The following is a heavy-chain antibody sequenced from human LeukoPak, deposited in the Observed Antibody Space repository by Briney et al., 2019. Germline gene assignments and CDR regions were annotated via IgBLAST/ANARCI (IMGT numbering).Heavy chain of an antibody. V-gene: IGHV3-23*01. CDR2: ISASGGNT. CDR3: QTPGVS. D-gene: IGHD3-10*01. Sequence: GWSLRLSCAAASRFTFSSYAMTWVRQAPGKGLEWVSAISASGGNTRYSDSVKGRFTISRDNSKDTMYLQMDSLRVEDTAAYYCQTPGVSWGQGTLVTVSS. CDR1: RFTFSSYA. J-gene: IGHJ5*02.